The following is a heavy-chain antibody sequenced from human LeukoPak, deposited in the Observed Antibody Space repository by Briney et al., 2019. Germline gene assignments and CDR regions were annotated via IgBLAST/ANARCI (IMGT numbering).Heavy chain of an antibody. V-gene: IGHV4-4*02. CDR3: ARLWSGSFYFDS. CDR2: IYHSGST. Sequence: SETLSLTCDVSGGSISIGDWWAWVRQPPGRGLEWIGQIYHSGSTNYNPSLKSRVTISVDKPNNQFSLRLDSVTAADTAVYYCARLWSGSFYFDSWGQGILVTVSS. CDR1: GGSISIGDW. D-gene: IGHD3-3*01. J-gene: IGHJ4*02.